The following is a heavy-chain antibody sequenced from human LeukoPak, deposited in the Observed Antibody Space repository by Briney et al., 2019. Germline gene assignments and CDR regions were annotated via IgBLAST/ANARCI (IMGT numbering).Heavy chain of an antibody. CDR3: ARDRARVGTKDDAFDV. CDR1: GYSSTSLY. V-gene: IGHV1-46*01. D-gene: IGHD3-10*01. Sequence: ASVKVSCKASGYSSTSLYMHWVRQASGQPPEWMGAIDPSGGTTRYAQKFQGRITMTRDTSTSTVHLELSSLRYDDTAVYYCARDRARVGTKDDAFDVWGQGTMVIVSS. J-gene: IGHJ3*01. CDR2: IDPSGGTT.